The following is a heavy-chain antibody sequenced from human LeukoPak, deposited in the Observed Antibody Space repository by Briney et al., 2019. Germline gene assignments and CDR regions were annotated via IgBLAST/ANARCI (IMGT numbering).Heavy chain of an antibody. CDR1: GGSISSSSYY. CDR3: AKYRVGATLGDAFDI. CDR2: IYYSGST. D-gene: IGHD1-26*01. J-gene: IGHJ3*02. Sequence: SETLSLTCTVSGGSISSSSYYWGWIRQPPGKGLEWIGSIYYSGSTYYNPSLKSRVTISVDTSKNQFSLKLSSVTAADTAVYYCAKYRVGATLGDAFDIWGQGTMVTVSS. V-gene: IGHV4-39*07.